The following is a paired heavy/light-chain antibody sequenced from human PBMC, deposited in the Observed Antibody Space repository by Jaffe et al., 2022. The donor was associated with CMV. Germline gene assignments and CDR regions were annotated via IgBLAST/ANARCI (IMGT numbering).Light chain of an antibody. CDR2: GAS. V-gene: IGKV3-20*01. CDR3: QQYGSSPAT. Sequence: EIVLTQSPGTLSLSPGERATLSCRASQSVSSSYLAWYQQKPGQAPRLLIYGASSRATGIPDRFSGSGSGTDFTLTISRLEPEDFAVYYCQQYGSSPATFGGGTKVEIK. J-gene: IGKJ4*01. CDR1: QSVSSSY.
Heavy chain of an antibody. CDR1: GGTFSSYA. CDR2: IIPILGIA. Sequence: QVQLVQSGAEVKKPGSSVKVSCKASGGTFSSYAISWVRQAPGQGLEWMGRIIPILGIANYAQKFQGRVTITADKSTSTAYMELSSLRSEDTAVYYCARDPPLSRNYDSSGYKRTGDYDYWGQGTLVTVSS. D-gene: IGHD3-22*01. V-gene: IGHV1-69*09. J-gene: IGHJ4*02. CDR3: ARDPPLSRNYDSSGYKRTGDYDY.